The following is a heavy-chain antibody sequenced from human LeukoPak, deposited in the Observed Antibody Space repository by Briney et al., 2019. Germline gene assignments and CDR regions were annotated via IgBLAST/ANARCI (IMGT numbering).Heavy chain of an antibody. J-gene: IGHJ6*03. D-gene: IGHD2-2*02. CDR1: GFTFSSYS. Sequence: GSLRLSCAASGFTFSSYSMNWVRQAPGKGLEWVSSISSSSSYIYYADSVKGRFTISRDNAKNSLYLQMNSLRAEDTAVYYCAREGVPAAIPGYYFYYMDVWGKGTTVTVSS. V-gene: IGHV3-21*01. CDR2: ISSSSSYI. CDR3: AREGVPAAIPGYYFYYMDV.